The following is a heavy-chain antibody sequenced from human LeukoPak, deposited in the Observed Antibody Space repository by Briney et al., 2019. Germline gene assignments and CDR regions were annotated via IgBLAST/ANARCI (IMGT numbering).Heavy chain of an antibody. CDR3: ARPRITMMRHGDYNWFDP. V-gene: IGHV1-2*02. Sequence: PAASVKVSCKASGYTFTGYYMHWVRQAPGQGLEWMGWINPNSGGTNYAQKFQGRVTMTRDTSISTAYMELSRLRSDDTAVYYCARPRITMMRHGDYNWFDPWGQGTLVTVSS. CDR1: GYTFTGYY. D-gene: IGHD3-22*01. CDR2: INPNSGGT. J-gene: IGHJ5*02.